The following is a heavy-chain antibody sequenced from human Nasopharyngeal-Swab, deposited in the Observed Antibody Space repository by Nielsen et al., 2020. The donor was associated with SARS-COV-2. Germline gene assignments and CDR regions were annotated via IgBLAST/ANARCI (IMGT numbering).Heavy chain of an antibody. V-gene: IGHV3-23*01. J-gene: IGHJ4*02. CDR3: AKDRATKVWLTVDALPFSPFDY. CDR1: GFNINSYV. CDR2: IGGSGVNT. D-gene: IGHD5-18*01. Sequence: GESLKISCSASGFNINSYVMNWVRQAPGKGLEWVSGIGGSGVNTNYADSVRGRFTISRDNSKNTVYLQLNNLSADDTALYYCAKDRATKVWLTVDALPFSPFDYWGQGTLVTVSS.